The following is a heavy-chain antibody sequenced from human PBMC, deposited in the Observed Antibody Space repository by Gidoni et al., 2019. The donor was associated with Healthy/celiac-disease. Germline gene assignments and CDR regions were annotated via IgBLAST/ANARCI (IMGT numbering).Heavy chain of an antibody. Sequence: DVQLVQSGAAVKKPGESLKISCTGSGYSFTRYWIGWVRQIPGKGLAWMGIIYPGESDTRYSPSFQGQVTISADKSISNAYLQWSSLKDSDTAMYYCARKLGGLQYDYWGQGILVTVSS. CDR3: ARKLGGLQYDY. V-gene: IGHV5-51*03. J-gene: IGHJ4*02. CDR2: IYPGESDT. D-gene: IGHD1-26*01. CDR1: GYSFTRYW.